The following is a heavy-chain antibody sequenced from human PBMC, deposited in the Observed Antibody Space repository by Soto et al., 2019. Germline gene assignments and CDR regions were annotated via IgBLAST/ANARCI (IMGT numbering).Heavy chain of an antibody. V-gene: IGHV3-21*04. CDR1: GFTFSSHS. D-gene: IGHD2-8*01. CDR2: ISSSSSYI. J-gene: IGHJ3*02. CDR3: AKDLGVLRYAFDI. Sequence: PGGSLRLSCAASGFTFSSHSMNWVRQAPGKGLEWVSSISSSSSYIYYADSVKGRFTISRDNAKNSLYLQMNSLRAEDTALYYCAKDLGVLRYAFDIWGQGTMVTDSS.